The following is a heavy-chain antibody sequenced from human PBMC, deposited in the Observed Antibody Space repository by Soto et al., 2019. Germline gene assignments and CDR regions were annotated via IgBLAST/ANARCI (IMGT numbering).Heavy chain of an antibody. Sequence: PGGSLRLSCAASGFTFSDYAMSWVRQAPGKGPEWISAISGSGGSIYSADSMRGRFTISRDNSKNTLFLQMNSLRAEDTAVYYCAKDDYFDSSGYFNHWGQGTLVTVSS. J-gene: IGHJ5*02. CDR2: ISGSGGSI. V-gene: IGHV3-23*01. CDR1: GFTFSDYA. CDR3: AKDDYFDSSGYFNH. D-gene: IGHD3-22*01.